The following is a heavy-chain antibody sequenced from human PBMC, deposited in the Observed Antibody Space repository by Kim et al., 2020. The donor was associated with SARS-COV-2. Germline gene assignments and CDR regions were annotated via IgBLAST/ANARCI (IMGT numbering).Heavy chain of an antibody. CDR3: ARWPFNYDFWSGYYYFDY. Sequence: KGRFTISRDNAKNSLYLQMNSLRAEDTAVYYCARWPFNYDFWSGYYYFDYWGQGTLVTVSS. V-gene: IGHV3-48*03. D-gene: IGHD3-3*01. J-gene: IGHJ4*02.